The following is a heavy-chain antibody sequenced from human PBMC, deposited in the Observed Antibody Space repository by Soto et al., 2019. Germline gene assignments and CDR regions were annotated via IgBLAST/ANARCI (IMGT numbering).Heavy chain of an antibody. V-gene: IGHV5-51*01. J-gene: IGHJ6*02. Sequence: PGESLKISCKGSGYSFTSYWSGWVRQMPGKGLEWIGIIYPGDSDTRYSPSFQGQVTISADKSISTAYLQWSSLKASDTAMYYCARGVVATIQETNYYYGMDVWGQGTTVTVSS. D-gene: IGHD5-12*01. CDR2: IYPGDSDT. CDR3: ARGVVATIQETNYYYGMDV. CDR1: GYSFTSYW.